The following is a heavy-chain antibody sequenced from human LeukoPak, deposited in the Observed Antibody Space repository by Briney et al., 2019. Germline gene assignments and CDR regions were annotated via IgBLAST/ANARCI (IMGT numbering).Heavy chain of an antibody. CDR2: ITGNGGST. J-gene: IGHJ4*02. CDR1: GFTYRTYA. D-gene: IGHD1-26*01. V-gene: IGHV3-23*01. CDR3: ARDSGSYLQPIDY. Sequence: PGGSLRLSCAASGFTYRTYAMTWVRQAPEKGLEWVSSITGNGGSTYYADSVKGRFTISRDNSKNTVYLRMDSLRAEDTAVYHCARDSGSYLQPIDYWGQGTLVTVSS.